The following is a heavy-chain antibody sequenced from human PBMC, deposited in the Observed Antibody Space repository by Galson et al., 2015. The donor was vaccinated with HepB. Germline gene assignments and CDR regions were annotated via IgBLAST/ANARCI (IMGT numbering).Heavy chain of an antibody. J-gene: IGHJ5*02. CDR2: ISSSSSYI. Sequence: SLRLSCAASGFTFSSYSMNWVRQAPGKGLEWVSSISSSSSYIYYADSVKGRFTISRDNAKNSLYLQMNSLRAEDTAVYYCARDWFGELSYNWFDPWGQGTLVTVSS. V-gene: IGHV3-21*01. CDR1: GFTFSSYS. D-gene: IGHD3-10*01. CDR3: ARDWFGELSYNWFDP.